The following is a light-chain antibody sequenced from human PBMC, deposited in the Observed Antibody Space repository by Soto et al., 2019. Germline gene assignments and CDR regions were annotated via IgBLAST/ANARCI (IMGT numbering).Light chain of an antibody. V-gene: IGKV1-39*01. Sequence: DIQLTQSPSFLSASVGDGVTITCRASQGIANYFAWYQQKPGKAPKLLIYAASSLHNGVPSRFSGSGSGTEFTLTISSLQPEDFATYYCQQGYSTPLTFGGGTKVDIK. J-gene: IGKJ4*01. CDR1: QGIANY. CDR2: AAS. CDR3: QQGYSTPLT.